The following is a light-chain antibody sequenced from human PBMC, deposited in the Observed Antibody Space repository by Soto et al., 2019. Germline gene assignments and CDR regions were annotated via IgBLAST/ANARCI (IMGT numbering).Light chain of an antibody. CDR2: EVS. Sequence: QAVVTQPPSASGSPGQSVTISCTGTSSDVGAYIYVSWYQQHPGKAPKLMIYEVSRRPSGVPDRFSGSRSGNTASLTVSGLQAEDEGDYYCTAYGGSNNYVVFGGGTKLTVL. CDR3: TAYGGSNNYVV. J-gene: IGLJ2*01. V-gene: IGLV2-8*01. CDR1: SSDVGAYIY.